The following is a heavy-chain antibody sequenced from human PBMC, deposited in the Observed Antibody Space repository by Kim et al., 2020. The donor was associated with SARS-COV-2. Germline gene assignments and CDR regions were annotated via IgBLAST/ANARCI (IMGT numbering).Heavy chain of an antibody. J-gene: IGHJ5*02. CDR3: ARDRGAGTPLDP. Sequence: TAYADSVKGRFTTSRDNAQNTLYLHMTNLRVEDTAVYYCARDRGAGTPLDPWGQGTLVIVSS. D-gene: IGHD1-1*01. CDR2: T. V-gene: IGHV3-74*01.